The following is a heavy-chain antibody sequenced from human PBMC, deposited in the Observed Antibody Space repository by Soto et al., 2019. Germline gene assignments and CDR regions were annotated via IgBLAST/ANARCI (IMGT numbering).Heavy chain of an antibody. CDR1: GFSLSTSGVG. CDR2: IYWNDDK. Sequence: QITLKESGPTLVKPTQTLTLTCTFSGFSLSTSGVGVGWIRQPPGKALEWLALIYWNDDKRYSPSLKSRLTITKDTSKNQVVLTMTNMDPVDTATYYCARLTYDDYGDSGWDYWGQGTLVTVSS. CDR3: ARLTYDDYGDSGWDY. D-gene: IGHD4-17*01. V-gene: IGHV2-5*01. J-gene: IGHJ4*02.